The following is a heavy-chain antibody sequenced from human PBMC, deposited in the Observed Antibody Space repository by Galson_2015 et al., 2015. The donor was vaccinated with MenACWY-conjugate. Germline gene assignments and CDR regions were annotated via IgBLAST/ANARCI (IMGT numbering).Heavy chain of an antibody. CDR3: AKDRHPDGVWNFDY. J-gene: IGHJ4*02. CDR2: IYGSGHRDT. V-gene: IGHV3-23*01. Sequence: SLRLSCAASGFTFYTYTMSWVRQSPGKGLEWVAGIYGSGHRDTFYADSVKGRFTISRDESNNLVYLQVTSLRVEDTAVYYCAKDRHPDGVWNFDYWGQGILVTVSS. CDR1: GFTFYTYT. D-gene: IGHD4-17*01.